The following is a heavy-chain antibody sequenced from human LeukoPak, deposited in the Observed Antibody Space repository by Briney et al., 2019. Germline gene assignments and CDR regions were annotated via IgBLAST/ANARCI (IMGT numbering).Heavy chain of an antibody. CDR1: GFTFSSYE. J-gene: IGHJ6*03. Sequence: GGSLRLSCAASGFTFSSYEMNWVRQAPGKGLEWVSYISSSGSTIYYADSVKGRFTISRDNAKNSLYLQMNSLRAEETAVYYCARIWSYGSGNPLRFYYYYYMDVWGKGTTVTVSS. CDR3: ARIWSYGSGNPLRFYYYYYMDV. CDR2: ISSSGSTI. D-gene: IGHD3-10*01. V-gene: IGHV3-48*03.